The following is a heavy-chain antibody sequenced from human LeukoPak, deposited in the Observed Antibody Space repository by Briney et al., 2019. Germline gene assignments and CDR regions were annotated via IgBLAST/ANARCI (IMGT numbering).Heavy chain of an antibody. CDR2: IIPIFGTA. Sequence: SVKVSCKASGGTFSSYAISWVRQAPGQGLGWMGRIIPIFGTANYAQKFQGRVTITTDESTSTAYMELSSLRSEDSAVYYCARDRGLIVGAAVDYWGQGTLVTVSS. D-gene: IGHD1-26*01. V-gene: IGHV1-69*05. CDR3: ARDRGLIVGAAVDY. CDR1: GGTFSSYA. J-gene: IGHJ4*02.